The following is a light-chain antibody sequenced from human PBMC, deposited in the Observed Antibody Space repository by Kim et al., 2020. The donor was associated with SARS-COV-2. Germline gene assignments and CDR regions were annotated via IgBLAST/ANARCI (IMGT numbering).Light chain of an antibody. Sequence: SYELTQPPSVSVSPGQTASITCSGDKLGDKYACWYQQKPGQSPVLVIYQDSKRPSGIPERFSGSNSGNTATLTISGTQAMAEADYYCQAWDSITVVFGGG. CDR3: QAWDSITVV. CDR1: KLGDKY. J-gene: IGLJ2*01. V-gene: IGLV3-1*01. CDR2: QDS.